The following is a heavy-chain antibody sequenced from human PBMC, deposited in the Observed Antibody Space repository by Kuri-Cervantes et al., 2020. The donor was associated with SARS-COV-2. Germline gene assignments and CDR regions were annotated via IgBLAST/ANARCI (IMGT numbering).Heavy chain of an antibody. V-gene: IGHV3-15*01. CDR2: INSKNDGGTT. CDR3: TTDYYYGP. Sequence: LTCAVSGGAISSSNWWSWVRQRPGKGLEWVGSINSKNDGGTTDYAAPVKGRLTISRDDSKYTLYLQMNSLKSEDTAVYYCTTDYYYGPWGRGTLVTVSS. D-gene: IGHD3-10*01. CDR1: GGAISSSNW. J-gene: IGHJ5*02.